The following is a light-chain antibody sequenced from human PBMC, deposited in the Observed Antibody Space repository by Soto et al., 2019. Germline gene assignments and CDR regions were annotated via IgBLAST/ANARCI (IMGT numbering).Light chain of an antibody. CDR2: AAS. J-gene: IGKJ3*01. V-gene: IGKV1-39*01. CDR1: QSISSY. Sequence: DIQMTQSPSSLSASVGDRVTITCRASQSISSYLNWYQQKPGKAPKLLIYAASSLQSGVPSRFSGSGSGTDFTLTISSLQPEDFATYYCQQANKAFGPGTKVDIK. CDR3: QQANKA.